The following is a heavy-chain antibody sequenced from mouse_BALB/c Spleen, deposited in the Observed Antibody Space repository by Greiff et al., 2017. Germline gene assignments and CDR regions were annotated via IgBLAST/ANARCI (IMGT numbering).Heavy chain of an antibody. CDR1: GFTFNTYA. V-gene: IGHV10-1*02. J-gene: IGHJ3*01. CDR2: IRSKSNNYAT. CDR3: VSLSTGPAD. Sequence: EVMLVESGGGLVQPKGSLKLSCAASGFTFNTYAMNWVRQAPGKGLEWVARIRSKSNNYATYYADSVKDRFTISRDDSQSMLYLQMNNLKTEDTAMYYCVSLSTGPADWGQGTLVTVSA. D-gene: IGHD1-1*01.